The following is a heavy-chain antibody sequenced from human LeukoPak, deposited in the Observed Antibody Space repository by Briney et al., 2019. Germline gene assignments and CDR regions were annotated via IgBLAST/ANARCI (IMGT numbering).Heavy chain of an antibody. CDR3: ARGGDTLIRGVNYGMDV. CDR2: ISPYNGET. CDR1: GYTFSSYG. D-gene: IGHD3-10*01. J-gene: IGHJ6*02. V-gene: IGHV1-18*01. Sequence: ASVKVSCKASGYTFSSYGISWVRQAPGQGLEWMGWISPYNGETNYVEKFQGRVTMTTDTSTSTAYMELRSLRSDDTAVYYCARGGDTLIRGVNYGMDVWGQGTTVTVSS.